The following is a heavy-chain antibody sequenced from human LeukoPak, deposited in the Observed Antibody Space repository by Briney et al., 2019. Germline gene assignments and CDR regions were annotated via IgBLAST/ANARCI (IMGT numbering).Heavy chain of an antibody. J-gene: IGHJ3*02. Sequence: SVKVSCKASGGTFGSYAISWVRQAPGQGLEWMGGIIPIFGTANYAQKFQGRVTITADESTSTAYMELSSLRSEDTAVYYCARDKGEYYYDSSGYRDAFDIWGQGTMVTVSS. CDR1: GGTFGSYA. D-gene: IGHD3-22*01. CDR2: IIPIFGTA. V-gene: IGHV1-69*01. CDR3: ARDKGEYYYDSSGYRDAFDI.